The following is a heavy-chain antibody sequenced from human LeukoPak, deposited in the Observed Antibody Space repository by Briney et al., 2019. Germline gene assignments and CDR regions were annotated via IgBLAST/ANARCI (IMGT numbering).Heavy chain of an antibody. Sequence: PGGSLRLSCAASGFTFSSYAMHWVRQAPGKGLEYVSYISSNGGRTYYANSVKGRFTISRDNSKNTLYLQMGSLRAEDMAVYYCASLLSSTFDYWGQGTLVTVSS. J-gene: IGHJ4*02. CDR1: GFTFSSYA. V-gene: IGHV3-64*01. D-gene: IGHD2-15*01. CDR2: ISSNGGRT. CDR3: ASLLSSTFDY.